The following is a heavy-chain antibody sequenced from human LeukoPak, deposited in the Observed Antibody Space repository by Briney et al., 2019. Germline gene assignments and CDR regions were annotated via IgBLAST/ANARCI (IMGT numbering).Heavy chain of an antibody. D-gene: IGHD1-26*01. V-gene: IGHV4-34*01. CDR2: SNDSGGT. CDR3: ARLSVIVGAALEYYYYYMDV. J-gene: IGHJ6*03. CDR1: GGTFSGYY. Sequence: PSETLSFTCAVYGGTFSGYYWSWIRQPPGKRLEWVGESNDSGGTNYNPSLKSRVTISADKSKNQVSLKLTSVTAADTAVYYCARLSVIVGAALEYYYYYMDVWGQGTTVTVSS.